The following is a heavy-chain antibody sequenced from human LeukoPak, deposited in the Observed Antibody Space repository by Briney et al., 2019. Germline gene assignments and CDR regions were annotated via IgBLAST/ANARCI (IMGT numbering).Heavy chain of an antibody. J-gene: IGHJ5*01. Sequence: ASTKVSCRTSDYTFNSDGFTWVRQAPGKGLEWMGWISVRNGKIEYAHKFQGRVAMTRDTSTNTVYMDLRSLRPDDTAIYYCANRGVQLYDSWGQGTLVTVSS. CDR1: DYTFNSDG. D-gene: IGHD2-15*01. CDR2: ISVRNGKI. CDR3: ANRGVQLYDS. V-gene: IGHV1-18*01.